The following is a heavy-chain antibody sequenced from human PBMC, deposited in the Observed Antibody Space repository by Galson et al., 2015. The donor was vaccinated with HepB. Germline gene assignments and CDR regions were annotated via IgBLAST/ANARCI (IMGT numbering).Heavy chain of an antibody. V-gene: IGHV1-69*01. CDR1: GGTFSSYA. Sequence: SCKASGGTFSSYAISWVRQAPGQGLEWMGGIIPIFGTANYAQKFQGRVTITADESTSTAYMELSSLRSEDTAVYYCARDLEYSSSFPHNYGMDVWGQGTTVTVSS. CDR3: ARDLEYSSSFPHNYGMDV. D-gene: IGHD6-13*01. CDR2: IIPIFGTA. J-gene: IGHJ6*02.